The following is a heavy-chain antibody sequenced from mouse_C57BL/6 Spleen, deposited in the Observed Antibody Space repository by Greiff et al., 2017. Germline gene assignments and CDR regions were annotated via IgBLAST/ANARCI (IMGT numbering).Heavy chain of an antibody. CDR1: GYSFTDYN. J-gene: IGHJ4*01. CDR3: ARSGYYGSSQGPYAMDY. Sequence: VQLQQSGPELVKPGASVKISCKASGYSFTDYNMNWVKQSNGKSLEWIGVINPNYGTTSYNQKFKGKATLTVDQSSSTAYMQLNSLTSEDSAVYYCARSGYYGSSQGPYAMDYWGQGTSVTVSS. V-gene: IGHV1-39*01. CDR2: INPNYGTT. D-gene: IGHD1-1*01.